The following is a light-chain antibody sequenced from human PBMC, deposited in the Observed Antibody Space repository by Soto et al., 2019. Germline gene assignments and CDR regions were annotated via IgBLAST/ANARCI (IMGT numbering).Light chain of an antibody. V-gene: IGKV3-11*01. Sequence: EIVLTRSPATLSLSPGERATLSCRASQSVNSYLAWYQQKCGQAPRLLIYDTSNRATGIPDRFSGSGSGTDFTLTISSLEPEDFAVYYCQQRSSWPTFGQGTRLEIK. CDR3: QQRSSWPT. CDR1: QSVNSY. CDR2: DTS. J-gene: IGKJ2*01.